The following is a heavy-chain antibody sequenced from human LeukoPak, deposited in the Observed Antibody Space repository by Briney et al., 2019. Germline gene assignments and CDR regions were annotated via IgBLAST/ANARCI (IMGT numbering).Heavy chain of an antibody. CDR3: AKEGAYPIITYDS. Sequence: GGSLRLSCAASGFTFSSYWMNWVRQAPGKGLEWVANIKRDGNEKNYVDTVRGRFSISRDNAKNSLYLQMDSLRAEDTAVYYCAKEGAYPIITYDSWGQGALVTVSS. CDR1: GFTFSSYW. D-gene: IGHD3-10*01. V-gene: IGHV3-7*01. CDR2: IKRDGNEK. J-gene: IGHJ5*01.